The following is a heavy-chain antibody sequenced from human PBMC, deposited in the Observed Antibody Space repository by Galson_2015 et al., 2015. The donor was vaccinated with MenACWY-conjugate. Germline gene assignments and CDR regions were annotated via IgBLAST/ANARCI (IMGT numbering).Heavy chain of an antibody. D-gene: IGHD4-17*01. CDR3: ARRATTGWFDP. J-gene: IGHJ5*02. V-gene: IGHV4-59*13. CDR2: IYHSGAT. CDR1: GASMSNYS. Sequence: LSLTCTVSGASMSNYSWTWVRRSPATGLAWIGHIYHSGATNYNPSLQSRVIISADASKGQISLNLASVSAADTAVYYCARRATTGWFDPWGQGTQVTVSS.